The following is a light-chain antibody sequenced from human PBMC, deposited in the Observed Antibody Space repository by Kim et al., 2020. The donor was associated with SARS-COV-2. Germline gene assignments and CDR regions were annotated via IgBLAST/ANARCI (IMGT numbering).Light chain of an antibody. V-gene: IGLV6-57*02. CDR1: SCSIASNY. J-gene: IGLJ3*02. CDR3: QSYDSSNQV. CDR2: EDN. Sequence: GKTVTISCTGSSCSIASNYVQWYPQRPGSAPTTVIYEDNQRSSGVPDRFSGSIDSSSNSASLTISGLKTEDEADYYCQSYDSSNQVFGGGTQLTVL.